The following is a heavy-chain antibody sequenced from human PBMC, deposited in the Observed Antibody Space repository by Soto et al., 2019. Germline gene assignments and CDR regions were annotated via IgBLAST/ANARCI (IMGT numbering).Heavy chain of an antibody. CDR2: ISYDGTNK. D-gene: IGHD2-2*01. CDR3: ARDVVVVPAAITGMDV. V-gene: IGHV3-30-3*01. CDR1: GFSFSISP. Sequence: GGSLRLSCAASGFSFSISPMHWVRQAPGKGPEWVALISYDGTNKFYADSVKGRFTISRDNSKNTLYLQMNSLRAEDTAVYYCARDVVVVPAAITGMDVWGQGTTVTVSS. J-gene: IGHJ6*02.